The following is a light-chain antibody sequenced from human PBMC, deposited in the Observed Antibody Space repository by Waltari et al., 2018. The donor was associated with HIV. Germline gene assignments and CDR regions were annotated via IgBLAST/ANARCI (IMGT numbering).Light chain of an antibody. CDR3: QVWDTNSHHPGV. CDR2: DDS. J-gene: IGLJ3*02. V-gene: IGLV3-21*04. Sequence: SYVLTQPPSVSVAPGKTARITCGGNNIGSKSVHWYQQKPGQAPVLVIYDDSDRPSGIPERFSGANSGNTATLTISRVEAGDEADYYCQVWDTNSHHPGVFGGGTKLTVL. CDR1: NIGSKS.